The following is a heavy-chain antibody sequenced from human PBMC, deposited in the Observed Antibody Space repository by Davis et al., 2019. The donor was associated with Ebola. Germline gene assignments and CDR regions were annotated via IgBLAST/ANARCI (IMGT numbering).Heavy chain of an antibody. CDR3: AREWDIVVVPAAPVFDL. D-gene: IGHD2-2*01. Sequence: MPSETLSLTCAVSGGSISSSNWWSWVRQPPGKGLEWIGEIYHSGSTNYNPSLKSRVTISVDKSRNQFSLRLNPVTAADTAVYHCAREWDIVVVPAAPVFDLWGQGTLVTVSS. V-gene: IGHV4-4*02. J-gene: IGHJ5*02. CDR1: GGSISSSNW. CDR2: IYHSGST.